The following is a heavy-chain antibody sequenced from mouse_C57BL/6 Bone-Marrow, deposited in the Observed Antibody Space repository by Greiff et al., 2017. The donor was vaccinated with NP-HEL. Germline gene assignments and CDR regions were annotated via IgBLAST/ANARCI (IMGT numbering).Heavy chain of an antibody. CDR2: IYPGSGNT. V-gene: IGHV1-76*01. CDR1: GYTFTDYY. CDR3: ARAYGNLDY. J-gene: IGHJ2*01. Sequence: VKLMESGAELVRPGASVKLSCKASGYTFTDYYINWVKQRPGQGLEWIARIYPGSGNTYYNEKFKGKATLTAEKSSSTAYMQLSSLTSEDSAVYFCARAYGNLDYWGQGTTLTVSS. D-gene: IGHD2-1*01.